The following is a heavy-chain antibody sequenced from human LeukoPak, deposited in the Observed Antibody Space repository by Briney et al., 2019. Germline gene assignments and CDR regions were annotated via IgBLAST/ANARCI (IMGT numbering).Heavy chain of an antibody. Sequence: NTGGSLRLSCAASGFTFSSYSMNWVRQAPGKGLEWVSSISSSSSYIYYADSVKGRFTISRDNAKNSLYLQMNSLRAEDTAVYYCASFYCSGGSCYQYFSYYYMDVWGKGPTVTISS. D-gene: IGHD2-15*01. J-gene: IGHJ6*03. CDR2: ISSSSSYI. CDR3: ASFYCSGGSCYQYFSYYYMDV. V-gene: IGHV3-21*01. CDR1: GFTFSSYS.